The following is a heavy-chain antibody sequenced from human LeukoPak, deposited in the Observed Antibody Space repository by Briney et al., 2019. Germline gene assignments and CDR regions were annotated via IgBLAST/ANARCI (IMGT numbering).Heavy chain of an antibody. CDR1: GGSISSGDYY. Sequence: SETLSLTCTVSGGSISSGDYYWNWIRQPPGEGLEWIGYISYSGSTYYNPSLKSRVTISVDTSKSQFSLKLSSVTAADTAVYYCARRWNYYGQYYFDYWGQGTLATVPS. V-gene: IGHV4-30-4*01. CDR3: ARRWNYYGQYYFDY. CDR2: ISYSGST. J-gene: IGHJ4*02. D-gene: IGHD1-7*01.